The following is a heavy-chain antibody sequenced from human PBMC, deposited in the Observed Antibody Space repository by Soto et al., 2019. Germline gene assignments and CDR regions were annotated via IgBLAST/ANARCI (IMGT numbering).Heavy chain of an antibody. CDR1: GFTFSSYG. Sequence: QVRLVESGGGVVQPGTSLRLSCAAAGFTFSSYGMHWVRQAPGKGLEWVAVIWHDGSEKFYGASVKGRLSISRENSKDTLYLDFKSLRAADTAVYYCGRDIQMMSGCDWGIEHWGQGTLVTVSS. D-gene: IGHD5-12*01. J-gene: IGHJ4*02. CDR3: GRDIQMMSGCDWGIEH. CDR2: IWHDGSEK. V-gene: IGHV3-33*08.